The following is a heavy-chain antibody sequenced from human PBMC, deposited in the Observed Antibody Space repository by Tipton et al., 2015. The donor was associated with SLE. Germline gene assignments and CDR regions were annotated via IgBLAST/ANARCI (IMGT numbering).Heavy chain of an antibody. D-gene: IGHD4-23*01. Sequence: QSGAEVKKPGASVKVSCKASGYTFAGYYMHWVRQAPGQGLEWMGIINPSGGSTSYAQKFQGRVTMTRDTSTSTVYMELSSLRSEDTAVYYCARGSALVTLDYWGQGTPVTVSS. V-gene: IGHV1-46*01. CDR3: ARGSALVTLDY. J-gene: IGHJ4*02. CDR1: GYTFAGYY. CDR2: INPSGGST.